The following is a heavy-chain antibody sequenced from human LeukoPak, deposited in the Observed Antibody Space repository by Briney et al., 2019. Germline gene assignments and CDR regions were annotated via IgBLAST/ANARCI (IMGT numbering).Heavy chain of an antibody. J-gene: IGHJ5*02. V-gene: IGHV1-2*02. CDR1: GYTFTGYY. CDR3: ARDGAILWWVTPRANWFDP. CDR2: INPNSGGT. Sequence: GASVKVSCKASGYTFTGYYMHWVRQAPGQGLEWMGWINPNSGGTNYAQKFQGRVTMTRDTSISTAYMELSRLRSDDTAVYYCARDGAILWWVTPRANWFDPWGQGTLVTVSS. D-gene: IGHD2-21*01.